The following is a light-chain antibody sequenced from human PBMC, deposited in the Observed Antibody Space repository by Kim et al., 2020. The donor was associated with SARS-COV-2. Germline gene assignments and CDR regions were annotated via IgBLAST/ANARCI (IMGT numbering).Light chain of an antibody. CDR1: QSISSY. Sequence: SASVGDRVTITCRASQSISSYLNSYQQKPGKAPKLLIYAASSLQSGVPSRFSGSGSGTDFTLTISSLQPEDFATYYCQQSYSTPHSFGQGTKLEI. CDR3: QQSYSTPHS. CDR2: AAS. J-gene: IGKJ2*03. V-gene: IGKV1-39*01.